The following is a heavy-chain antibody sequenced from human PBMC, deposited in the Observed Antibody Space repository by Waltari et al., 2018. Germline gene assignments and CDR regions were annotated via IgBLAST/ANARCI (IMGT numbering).Heavy chain of an antibody. CDR1: GYTFTGDY. D-gene: IGHD1-1*01. CDR2: INLSGAGT. J-gene: IGHJ4*02. V-gene: IGHV1-46*01. CDR3: ARELAQTGNFDY. Sequence: QVHLVQSGAEVKKPGASLKVSCKASGYTFTGDYMHWVRQAPGQGLEWMEVINLSGAGTRYAQKFQGKITRTTDTSTSTVYMELSSLRSEDTAVYYCARELAQTGNFDYWGQGTLVTVSS.